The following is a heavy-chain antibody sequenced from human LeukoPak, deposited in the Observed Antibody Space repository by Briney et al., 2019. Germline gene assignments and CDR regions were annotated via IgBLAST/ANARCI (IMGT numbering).Heavy chain of an antibody. Sequence: PSGTLSLTCAVSGGSISSSNWWSWVRQPPGKGLEWVSGISGSGGTTYYADSVKGRFTISRDNSKNTLYLQMTSLRAEDTAVYYCAKREWEVLPYDYWGQGTLVTVSS. CDR1: GGSISSSN. J-gene: IGHJ4*02. CDR3: AKREWEVLPYDY. D-gene: IGHD1-26*01. CDR2: ISGSGGTT. V-gene: IGHV3-23*01.